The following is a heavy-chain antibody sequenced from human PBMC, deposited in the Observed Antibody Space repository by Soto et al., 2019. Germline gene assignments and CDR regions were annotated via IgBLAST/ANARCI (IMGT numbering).Heavy chain of an antibody. CDR3: ARGSGSYRYFDS. V-gene: IGHV3-72*01. Sequence: EVQLVESGGGLVQPGGSLRLSCAVSGFTFSDHYMDWVRQAPGKGLEWVGRTRNKANSYTTEYAASVKGRFIVSRDDSNDSLYLQMNSLKTEDTAVYYCARGSGSYRYFDSWGQGTLVTVSS. D-gene: IGHD1-26*01. CDR1: GFTFSDHY. J-gene: IGHJ4*02. CDR2: TRNKANSYTT.